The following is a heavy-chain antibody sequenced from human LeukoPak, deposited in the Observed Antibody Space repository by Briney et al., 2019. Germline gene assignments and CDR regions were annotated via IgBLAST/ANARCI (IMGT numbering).Heavy chain of an antibody. J-gene: IGHJ3*02. CDR3: ATRRGKGHRAFDI. Sequence: ASVKVSCKASGYTFTSYGISWVRQAPGQGLEWMGWISPYNGNTNYAQNLQGRVTMTTDTSTSTAYMELRSLRSDDTAVYYCATRRGKGHRAFDIWGQGTMVTVSS. CDR1: GYTFTSYG. D-gene: IGHD3-16*01. V-gene: IGHV1-18*01. CDR2: ISPYNGNT.